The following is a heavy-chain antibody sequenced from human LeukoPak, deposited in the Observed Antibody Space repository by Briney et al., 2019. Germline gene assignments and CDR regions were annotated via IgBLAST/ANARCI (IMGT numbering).Heavy chain of an antibody. V-gene: IGHV1-2*06. CDR3: ARGDDIVVVPAAIIDY. J-gene: IGHJ4*02. CDR1: GYTFTSYD. CDR2: INPNSGGT. D-gene: IGHD2-2*02. Sequence: ASVKVSCKASGYTFTSYDINWVRQAPGQGLEWMGRINPNSGGTNYAQKFQGRVTMTRDTSISTAYMELSRLRSDDTAVYYCARGDDIVVVPAAIIDYWGQGTLVTVSS.